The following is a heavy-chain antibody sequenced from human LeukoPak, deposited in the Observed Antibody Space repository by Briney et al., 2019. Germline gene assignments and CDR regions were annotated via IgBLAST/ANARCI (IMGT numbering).Heavy chain of an antibody. CDR3: AKGRSAVAGTLDY. CDR1: GFTFSSYA. CDR2: ISYDGSNK. V-gene: IGHV3-30*04. J-gene: IGHJ4*02. Sequence: PGGSLRLSCAASGFTFSSYAMHWVRQAPGKGLEWVAVISYDGSNKYYADSVKGRFTISRDNSKNTLYLQMNSLRAEDTAVYYCAKGRSAVAGTLDYWGQGTLVTVSS. D-gene: IGHD6-19*01.